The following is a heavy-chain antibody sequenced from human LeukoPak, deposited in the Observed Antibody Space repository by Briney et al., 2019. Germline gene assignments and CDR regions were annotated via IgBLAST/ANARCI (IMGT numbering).Heavy chain of an antibody. CDR2: IYYSGST. CDR3: ARTRGYSGYDLFDY. J-gene: IGHJ4*02. CDR1: GGSISSYY. V-gene: IGHV4-59*01. D-gene: IGHD5-12*01. Sequence: SGTLSLTCTVSGGSISSYYWSWIRQPPGKGLEWIGYIYYSGSTNYNPSLKSRVTISVDTSKNQFSLKLSSVTAADTAVYYCARTRGYSGYDLFDYWGQGTLVTVSS.